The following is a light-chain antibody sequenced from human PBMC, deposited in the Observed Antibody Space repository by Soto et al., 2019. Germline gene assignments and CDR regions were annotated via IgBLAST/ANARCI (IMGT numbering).Light chain of an antibody. V-gene: IGLV1-51*02. CDR1: NSNIGNNY. CDR2: ENN. CDR3: GTWDTSLNVGV. Sequence: QSVLTQPPSVSAAPGQKDTISCSGSNSNIGNNYVSWYQQLPGTAPKLLIYENNKRPSGIPDRFSGSKSGTSATLGITGLQTGDEADYYCGTWDTSLNVGVFGGGTKVTVL. J-gene: IGLJ2*01.